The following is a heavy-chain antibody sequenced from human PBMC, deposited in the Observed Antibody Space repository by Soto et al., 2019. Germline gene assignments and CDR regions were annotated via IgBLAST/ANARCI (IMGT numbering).Heavy chain of an antibody. D-gene: IGHD3-3*01. V-gene: IGHV1-18*01. J-gene: IGHJ6*02. CDR1: GYTFTSYG. Sequence: ASVKVSCKASGYTFTSYGISWVRQAPGQGLEWMGWISAYNGNINYAQKLQGRVTMTTDTSTSTAYMELRSLRSDDTAVYYCARSYGGNYDFFHGMDVWGQGTTVTVSS. CDR3: ARSYGGNYDFFHGMDV. CDR2: ISAYNGNI.